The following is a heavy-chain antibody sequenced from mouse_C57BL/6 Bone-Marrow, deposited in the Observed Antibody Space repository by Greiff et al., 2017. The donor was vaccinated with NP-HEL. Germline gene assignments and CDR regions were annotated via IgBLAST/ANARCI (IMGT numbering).Heavy chain of an antibody. CDR3: ASAYYGKGHYAMDY. CDR2: ISGGGGNT. D-gene: IGHD2-10*01. J-gene: IGHJ4*01. CDR1: GFTFSSYT. Sequence: DVQLVESGGGLVKPGGSLKLSCAASGFTFSSYTMSWVRQTPEKRLEWVATISGGGGNTYYPDSVKGRFTISRDNAKNTLYLQMSSLRSEDTALYYCASAYYGKGHYAMDYWGQGTSVTVSS. V-gene: IGHV5-9*01.